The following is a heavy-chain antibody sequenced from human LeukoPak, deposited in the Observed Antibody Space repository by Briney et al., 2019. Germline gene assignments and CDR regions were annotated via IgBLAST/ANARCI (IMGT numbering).Heavy chain of an antibody. CDR2: MNPNSGNT. D-gene: IGHD6-19*01. CDR3: ARDITVAGTGVFDY. CDR1: GYTFISYD. Sequence: ASVKVSCKASGYTFISYDINWVRQATGQGLEWMGWMNPNSGNTGYAQKLQGRVTMTTDTSTSTAYMELRSLRSDDTAVYYCARDITVAGTGVFDYWGQGTLVTVSS. J-gene: IGHJ4*02. V-gene: IGHV1-8*01.